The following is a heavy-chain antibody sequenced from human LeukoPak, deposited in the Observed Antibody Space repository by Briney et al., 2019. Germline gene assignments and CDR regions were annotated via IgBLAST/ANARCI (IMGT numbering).Heavy chain of an antibody. V-gene: IGHV3-9*03. CDR1: GFTFDEYS. CDR2: ISWNSGSI. J-gene: IGHJ4*02. CDR3: AKAHGMTTGEDYFDY. Sequence: PGGPLRLSCSASGFTFDEYSMHWGRQAPGEGLEWVSGISWNSGSIGYADSVKGRFTISRDNAKNSLYLQMNSLRAEDMALYYCAKAHGMTTGEDYFDYWGQGTLVTVSS. D-gene: IGHD4-11*01.